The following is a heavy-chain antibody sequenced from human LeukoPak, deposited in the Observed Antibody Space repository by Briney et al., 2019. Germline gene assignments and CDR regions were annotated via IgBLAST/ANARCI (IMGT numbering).Heavy chain of an antibody. CDR2: IYSGGST. Sequence: GGSLRLSCAASGFTVSSNYMSWVRQAPGKGLEWVSVIYSGGSTYYADSVKGRFTISRDNSKNTLYLQMNSLKTEDTAVYYCTTEQWLVDYWGQGTLVTVSS. CDR1: GFTVSSNY. V-gene: IGHV3-66*01. D-gene: IGHD6-19*01. J-gene: IGHJ4*02. CDR3: TTEQWLVDY.